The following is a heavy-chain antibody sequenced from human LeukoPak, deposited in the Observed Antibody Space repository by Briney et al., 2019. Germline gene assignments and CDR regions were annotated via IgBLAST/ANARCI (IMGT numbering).Heavy chain of an antibody. CDR2: INHSGST. D-gene: IGHD2-2*01. J-gene: IGHJ6*02. CDR1: GGSFSGYY. Sequence: SETLSLTCAVYGGSFSGYYWSWIRQPPGKGLEGIGEINHSGSTNYNPSLKSRVTISVDTSKNQFSLKLSSVTAADTAVYYCARVALGYCSSTSCYLRFYYYYYGMDVWGQGTTVTVSS. V-gene: IGHV4-34*01. CDR3: ARVALGYCSSTSCYLRFYYYYYGMDV.